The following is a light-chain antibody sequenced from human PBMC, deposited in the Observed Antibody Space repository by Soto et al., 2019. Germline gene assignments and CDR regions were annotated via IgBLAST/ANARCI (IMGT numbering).Light chain of an antibody. J-gene: IGLJ2*01. CDR3: NSHTSRNLVL. Sequence: QSALTQPASVSGSPGQSITISCTGTSSDVGGYDAVSWYQHHPGKAPKLMIYDVSNRPTGVSNRFSGTKSGNTASLTISWRQAEDEADYYCNSHTSRNLVLFGGGTKLTVL. CDR2: DVS. V-gene: IGLV2-14*03. CDR1: SSDVGGYDA.